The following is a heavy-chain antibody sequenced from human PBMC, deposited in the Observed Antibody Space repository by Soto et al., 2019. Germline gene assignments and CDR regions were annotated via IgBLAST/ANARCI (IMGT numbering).Heavy chain of an antibody. CDR1: GYTFTGYY. D-gene: IGHD2-2*01. CDR2: INPNSGGT. Sequence: ASVKVSCKASGYTFTGYYMHWVRQAPGQGLEWMGWINPNSGGTNYAQKFQGRVTLTRDTSISTAYMELSRLRSDDTAVYYCARIPIVVVPTASPMNWFDPWGQGTLVTVS. J-gene: IGHJ5*02. V-gene: IGHV1-2*02. CDR3: ARIPIVVVPTASPMNWFDP.